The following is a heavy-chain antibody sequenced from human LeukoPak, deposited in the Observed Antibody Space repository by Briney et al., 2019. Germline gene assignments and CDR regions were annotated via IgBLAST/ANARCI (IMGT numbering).Heavy chain of an antibody. J-gene: IGHJ3*02. CDR3: ARDLTTQNAFDI. V-gene: IGHV3-30*04. CDR1: GFTFSSYA. Sequence: GGSLRLSCAASGFTFSSYAMHWVRQAPGKGLEWVAVISYDGSNKYYADSVKGRFTISRDNSKNTLYLQMSSLRAEDTAVYYCARDLTTQNAFDIWGQGTMVTVSS. D-gene: IGHD4-11*01. CDR2: ISYDGSNK.